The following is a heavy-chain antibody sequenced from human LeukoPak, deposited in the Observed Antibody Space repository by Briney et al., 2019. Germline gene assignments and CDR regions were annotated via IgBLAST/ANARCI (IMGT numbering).Heavy chain of an antibody. V-gene: IGHV4-59*01. CDR1: GGSISNYY. Sequence: PSETLFLTCSVSGGSISNYYWSWIRQPPGKGLEWIGYIYYTGSTNNNPSLKSRVTISVDTSKNQFSLKLSSVTAADTAVYYCARGTGWYWAFDIWGQGTMVTVSS. CDR3: ARGTGWYWAFDI. CDR2: IYYTGST. D-gene: IGHD6-19*01. J-gene: IGHJ3*02.